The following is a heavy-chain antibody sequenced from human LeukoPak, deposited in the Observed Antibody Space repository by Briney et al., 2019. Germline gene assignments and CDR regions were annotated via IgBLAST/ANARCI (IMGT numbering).Heavy chain of an antibody. CDR3: AWIHPGDY. D-gene: IGHD3-10*01. CDR2: IDWDDDK. CDR1: GLSLTTTRMC. V-gene: IGHV2-70*11. Sequence: SGPTLVNPTETLTLTCTFSGLSLTTTRMCVSWIRQSPGKALEWLARIDWDDDKYYSSSLKTRLTISKDTSKSQVILTMANMEPVDTAPYYCAWIHPGDYWGEGTLVTVPP. J-gene: IGHJ4*02.